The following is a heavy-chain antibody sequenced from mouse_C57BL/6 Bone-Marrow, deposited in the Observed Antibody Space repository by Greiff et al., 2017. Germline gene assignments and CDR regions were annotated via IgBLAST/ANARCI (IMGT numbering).Heavy chain of an antibody. D-gene: IGHD1-1*01. Sequence: QVQLKQPGAELVKPGASVKLSCKASGYTFTSYWMHWVKQRPGQGLEWIGMIHPNSGSTNYNEKFKSKATLTVDKSSSTAYMQLSSLTSEDSAVYYCARVAGGVYGYWGQGTTLTVSS. CDR2: IHPNSGST. V-gene: IGHV1-64*01. CDR3: ARVAGGVYGY. J-gene: IGHJ2*01. CDR1: GYTFTSYW.